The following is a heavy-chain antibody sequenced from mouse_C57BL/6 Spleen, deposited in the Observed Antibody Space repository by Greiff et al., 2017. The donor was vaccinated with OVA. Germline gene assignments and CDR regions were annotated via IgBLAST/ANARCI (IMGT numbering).Heavy chain of an antibody. CDR1: GFTFSDYG. CDR3: ARELLTGDWYFDV. D-gene: IGHD4-1*01. CDR2: ISSGSSTI. J-gene: IGHJ1*03. Sequence: DVMLVESGGGLVKPGGSLKLSCAASGFTFSDYGMHWVRQAPEKGLEWVAYISSGSSTIYYADTVKGRFTISRDNAKNTLFLQMTSLRSEDTAMYYCARELLTGDWYFDVWGTGTTVTVSS. V-gene: IGHV5-17*01.